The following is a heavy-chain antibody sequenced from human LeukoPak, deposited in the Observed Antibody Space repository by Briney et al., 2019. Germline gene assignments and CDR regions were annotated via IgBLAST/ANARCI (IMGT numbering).Heavy chain of an antibody. Sequence: PVGSLRLSCAASGFTFSSHAMSWVRQAPGRGLEWVSSIDISGSNAYYADSVKGRFTISRDNSRNTLYLQMDSLRAEDSAIYYCAKELRPNDYWGQGTLVTVSS. V-gene: IGHV3-23*01. J-gene: IGHJ4*02. CDR3: AKELRPNDY. D-gene: IGHD4-17*01. CDR1: GFTFSSHA. CDR2: IDISGSNA.